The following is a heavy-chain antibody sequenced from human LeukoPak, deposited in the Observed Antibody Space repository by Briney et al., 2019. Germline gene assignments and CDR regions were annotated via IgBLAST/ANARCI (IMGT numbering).Heavy chain of an antibody. J-gene: IGHJ4*02. D-gene: IGHD6-13*01. CDR2: IIPILGSA. Sequence: SVRVSCKASGGTFSSYAISWVRQAPGQGLEWMGWIIPILGSANYAQSFQGRVTMTADESTSTAYMELSSLRSEDTAVYYCATSSRTYSSTDYWGQGTLVTVSS. V-gene: IGHV1-69*11. CDR1: GGTFSSYA. CDR3: ATSSRTYSSTDY.